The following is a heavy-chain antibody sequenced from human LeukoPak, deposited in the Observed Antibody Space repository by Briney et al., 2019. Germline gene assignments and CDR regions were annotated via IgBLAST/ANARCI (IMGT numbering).Heavy chain of an antibody. CDR2: IYYSGST. Sequence: PSETLSLTCTVSGGSISSYYWSWIRQPPGKGLEWIGYIYYSGSTNYNPSLKSRVTISVDTSKNQFSLKLSSVTAADTAVYYCARAEGYCSSTSCYYWFDPWGQGTLVTVSS. D-gene: IGHD2-2*01. CDR3: ARAEGYCSSTSCYYWFDP. V-gene: IGHV4-59*01. J-gene: IGHJ5*02. CDR1: GGSISSYY.